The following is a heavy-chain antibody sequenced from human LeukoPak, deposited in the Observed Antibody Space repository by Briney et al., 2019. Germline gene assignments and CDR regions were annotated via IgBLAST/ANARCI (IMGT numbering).Heavy chain of an antibody. J-gene: IGHJ6*02. CDR1: GYTFTSYG. D-gene: IGHD3-9*01. CDR2: ISAYNGNT. V-gene: IGHV1-18*01. CDR3: ARPNYDILTGYGNYYYYGMDV. Sequence: ASVKVSCKASGYTFTSYGISWVRQAPGQGLEWMGWISAYNGNTNYAQKLQGRVTMTTDTSTSTAYMELRSLRSDDTAVYYCARPNYDILTGYGNYYYYGMDVWGQGTTVTVSS.